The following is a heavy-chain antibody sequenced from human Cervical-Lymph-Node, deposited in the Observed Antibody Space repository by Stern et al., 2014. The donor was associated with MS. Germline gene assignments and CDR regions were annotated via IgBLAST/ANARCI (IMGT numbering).Heavy chain of an antibody. D-gene: IGHD1-20*01. Sequence: HVQLVQSGAEVKKPGASVKISCKASGYTFTSNTLHWVRQAPGQMLEWMGWINGDNGDTKYSQNFQDRLTIIRDTSANIAYMELTSLRSTDTAIYYCARDGPTTGYRYNWIYFDFWGQGTLVTVSS. J-gene: IGHJ4*02. CDR3: ARDGPTTGYRYNWIYFDF. CDR1: GYTFTSNT. V-gene: IGHV1-3*01. CDR2: INGDNGDT.